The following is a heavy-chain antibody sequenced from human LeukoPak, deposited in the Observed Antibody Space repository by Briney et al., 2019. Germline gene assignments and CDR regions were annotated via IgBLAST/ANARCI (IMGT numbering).Heavy chain of an antibody. CDR2: IYYSGST. D-gene: IGHD2-15*01. J-gene: IGHJ4*02. CDR3: AREVGYCSGGSCYSYFDY. Sequence: SETLSLTCTVSGGSITGYYWNWIRQPPGKGLEWIGYIYYSGSTNYNASLTNRVTISVDTSKNQFSLKLSSVTAADTAVYYCAREVGYCSGGSCYSYFDYWGQGTLVTVSS. CDR1: GGSITGYY. V-gene: IGHV4-59*01.